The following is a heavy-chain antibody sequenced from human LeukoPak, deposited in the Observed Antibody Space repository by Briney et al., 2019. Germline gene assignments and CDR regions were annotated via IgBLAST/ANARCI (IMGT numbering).Heavy chain of an antibody. CDR2: ISGSGGST. CDR1: GFTFSSYA. D-gene: IGHD3-22*01. Sequence: GGSLRLSCAASGFTFSSYAMSWVRQAPGKGLEWVSAISGSGGSTYYADSVKGRFTISRDNSKNTLYLQMNSLRAEDTAVYYCAKVFMYYYDSSGPSWFDPWGQGTLVTVSS. V-gene: IGHV3-23*01. J-gene: IGHJ5*02. CDR3: AKVFMYYYDSSGPSWFDP.